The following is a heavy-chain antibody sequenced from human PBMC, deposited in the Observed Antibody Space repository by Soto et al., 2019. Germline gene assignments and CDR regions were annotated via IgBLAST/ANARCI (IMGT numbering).Heavy chain of an antibody. CDR3: ARDNWNGAYYGLDV. CDR1: HFAFNIDA. Sequence: EAPLLESGGGLVQPGESLTLSCVASHFAFNIDAMTWVRQTPGKGLEWVSTMSGSGSSIYYANSVKGRFTITRDKSTKTLYLKMNSLRAEDTAVYWCARDNWNGAYYGLDVWGQGTTVTFS. D-gene: IGHD1-20*01. J-gene: IGHJ6*02. V-gene: IGHV3-23*01. CDR2: MSGSGSSI.